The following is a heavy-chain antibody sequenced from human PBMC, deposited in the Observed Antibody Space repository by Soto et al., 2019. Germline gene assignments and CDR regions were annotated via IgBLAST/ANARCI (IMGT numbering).Heavy chain of an antibody. D-gene: IGHD6-13*01. CDR3: VRGGPAAGTVFDY. J-gene: IGHJ4*02. CDR2: MNPNSGNT. Sequence: ASVKVSCKASGHTFTSYDINWVRQATGQGLEWMGWMNPNSGNTGYAQKFQGRVTMTRNTSISTAYMELSSLRSEDTAVYYCVRGGPAAGTVFDYWGQGTLVTVSS. V-gene: IGHV1-8*01. CDR1: GHTFTSYD.